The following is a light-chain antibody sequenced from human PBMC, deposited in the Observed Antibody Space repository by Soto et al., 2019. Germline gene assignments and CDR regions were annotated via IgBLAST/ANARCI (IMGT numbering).Light chain of an antibody. CDR3: SSYAGTNNYV. CDR2: EVT. J-gene: IGLJ1*01. CDR1: SSDVGGYNY. V-gene: IGLV2-8*01. Sequence: QSALTQPPSASGSPGQSVTISCTGTSSDVGGYNYVSWYQQHPGKAPKVMIYEVTKRPSGVPDRFPGSKSGNTASLTVSGLQDEDEADYYCSSYAGTNNYVFGTGTKVTVL.